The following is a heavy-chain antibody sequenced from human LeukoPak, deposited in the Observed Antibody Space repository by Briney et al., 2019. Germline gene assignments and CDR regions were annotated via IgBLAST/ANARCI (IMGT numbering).Heavy chain of an antibody. CDR2: LNPNTGHA. Sequence: VKXSCKVVAYDFTGYHIHWVRLAPGQGPEWMGRLNPNTGHAVYAFKFQGRVTITRDTSSSTAYMEVTRLTSDDTALYYCAKDRDGADRIILWGQGTLVTVSS. D-gene: IGHD5-24*01. V-gene: IGHV1-2*06. J-gene: IGHJ4*02. CDR1: AYDFTGYH. CDR3: AKDRDGADRIIL.